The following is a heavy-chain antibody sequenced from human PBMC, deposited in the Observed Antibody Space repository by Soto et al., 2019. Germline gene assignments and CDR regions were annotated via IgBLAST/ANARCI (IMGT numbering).Heavy chain of an antibody. D-gene: IGHD6-19*01. CDR3: AREAVAGKLDYFDY. J-gene: IGHJ4*02. CDR1: GFTFSSYS. V-gene: IGHV3-48*02. CDR2: ISSSSSTI. Sequence: PGGSLRLSCAASGFTFSSYSMNWVRQAPGKGLEWVSYISSSSSTIYYADSVKGRFTISRDNAKNSLYLQMNSLRDEDTAVYYCAREAVAGKLDYFDYWGQGTLVTVSS.